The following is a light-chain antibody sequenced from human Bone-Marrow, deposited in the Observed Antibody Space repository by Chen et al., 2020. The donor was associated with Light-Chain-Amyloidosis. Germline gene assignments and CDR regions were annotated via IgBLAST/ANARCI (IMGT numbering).Light chain of an antibody. V-gene: IGKV3-20*01. CDR3: QQYGTSPLT. CDR2: GSS. J-gene: IGKJ4*01. Sequence: ETVLTQSPVSLSLSPGEGANLSCRASQTISSNYLTWYQQKFGQAPRLLIYGSSSRATGIPDRFTGSGSGTDFTLTINRLEPEDFAMYYCQQYGTSPLTFGGGTKVEIK. CDR1: QTISSNY.